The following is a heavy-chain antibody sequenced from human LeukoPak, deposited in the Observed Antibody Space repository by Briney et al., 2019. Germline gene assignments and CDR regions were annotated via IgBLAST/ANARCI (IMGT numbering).Heavy chain of an antibody. CDR3: AKVSDRDSSGYYWGFEY. V-gene: IGHV4-59*08. D-gene: IGHD3-22*01. CDR2: IYYSGST. J-gene: IGHJ4*02. CDR1: GGSISGYY. Sequence: SETLSLTCTVSGGSISGYYRSWIRQPPGKGLECIGYIYYSGSTNYNPSLKSRVTISVDTSRNQFSLKLTSVTAADTAVYYCAKVSDRDSSGYYWGFEYWGQGTLVTVSS.